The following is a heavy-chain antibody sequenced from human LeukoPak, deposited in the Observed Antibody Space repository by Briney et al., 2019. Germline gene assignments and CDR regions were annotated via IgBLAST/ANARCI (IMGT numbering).Heavy chain of an antibody. CDR2: INHSGST. V-gene: IGHV4-34*01. CDR1: GGSFSGYY. D-gene: IGHD2-2*01. Sequence: SETLSLTCAVYGGSFSGYYWSWIRQPPGKGLEWIGEINHSGSTNYNPSLKSRVTISVDTSKNQFSLKLSSVTAADTAVYYCARAPGRPAAVFDYWGRGTLVTVSS. CDR3: ARAPGRPAAVFDY. J-gene: IGHJ4*02.